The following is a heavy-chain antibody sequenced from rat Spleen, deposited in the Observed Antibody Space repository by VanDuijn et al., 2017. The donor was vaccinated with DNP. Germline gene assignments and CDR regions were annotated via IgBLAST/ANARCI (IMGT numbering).Heavy chain of an antibody. CDR3: TTDGYSSYSPLDY. Sequence: EVQLVESGGGLVQPGRSLKLSCAASGFTFSNYDMAWVRQAPTKGLEWVASISYDGGSTYYRDSVKGRFTISRDNAKSSLYLQMDSLRSEDTATYYCTTDGYSSYSPLDYWGQGVMVTISS. V-gene: IGHV5-20*01. CDR1: GFTFSNYD. D-gene: IGHD1-2*01. CDR2: ISYDGGST. J-gene: IGHJ2*01.